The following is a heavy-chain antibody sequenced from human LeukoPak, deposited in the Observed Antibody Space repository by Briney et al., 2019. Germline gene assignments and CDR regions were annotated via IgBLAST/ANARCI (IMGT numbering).Heavy chain of an antibody. D-gene: IGHD3-9*01. CDR1: GYTFTSYG. J-gene: IGHJ4*02. V-gene: IGHV1-18*04. Sequence: ASVTVSCKASGYTFTSYGISWVRQATGQGLEWRGGISAYNGNTNYAQKLQGRVTMATDTSTSTAYMELRSLRSDDTAVYYCARDTYYDILTCYGYWGQGTLVTVSS. CDR3: ARDTYYDILTCYGY. CDR2: ISAYNGNT.